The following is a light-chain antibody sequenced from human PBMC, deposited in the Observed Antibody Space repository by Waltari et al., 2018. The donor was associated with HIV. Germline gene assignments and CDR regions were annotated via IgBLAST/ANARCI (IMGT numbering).Light chain of an antibody. J-gene: IGLJ3*02. V-gene: IGLV6-57*03. CDR3: QSYDSSNPYWV. Sequence: ESPGKTVTISCTRSSGSIASNYVQWYQQRPGSAPTTVIYEDNQRPSGVPDRFSGSIDSSSNSASLTISGLKTEDEADYYCQSYDSSNPYWVFGGGTKLTVL. CDR2: EDN. CDR1: SGSIASNY.